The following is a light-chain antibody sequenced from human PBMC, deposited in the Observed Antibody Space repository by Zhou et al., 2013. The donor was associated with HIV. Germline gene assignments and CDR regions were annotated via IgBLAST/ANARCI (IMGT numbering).Light chain of an antibody. V-gene: IGKV3-20*01. CDR1: QPINKGF. J-gene: IGKJ1*01. CDR2: GTS. Sequence: EIVLTQSPGTLSLSPGERATLSCRASQPINKGFLHWYQHKPGQAPRLLIFGTSSRATGIPNRFSGSGSGTDFTLTISRLESEDLAVYYCLFGNSPQTFGQGTKVQIK. CDR3: LFGNSPQT.